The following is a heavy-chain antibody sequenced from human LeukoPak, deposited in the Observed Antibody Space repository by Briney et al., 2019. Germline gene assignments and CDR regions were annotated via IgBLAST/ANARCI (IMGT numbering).Heavy chain of an antibody. CDR1: GFTFSSYG. V-gene: IGHV3-30*02. J-gene: IGHJ4*02. CDR3: ARQRGDILTGYYMPRGFDY. Sequence: GGSLRLSCAASGFTFSSYGMHWVRQAPGKGLEWVAFIRYDGSNKYYADSVKGRFTISRDNSKNTLYLQMNSLRAEDTAVYYCARQRGDILTGYYMPRGFDYWGQGTLVTVSS. CDR2: IRYDGSNK. D-gene: IGHD3-9*01.